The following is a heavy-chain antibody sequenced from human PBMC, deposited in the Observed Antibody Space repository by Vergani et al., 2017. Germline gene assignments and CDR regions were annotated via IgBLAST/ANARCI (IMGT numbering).Heavy chain of an antibody. CDR3: AHRLSESYGDYVGWFDP. CDR2: IYWDDDK. J-gene: IGHJ5*02. Sequence: QVTLKESGPVLVKPTETLTLTCTVSGFSLSNARMGVSWIRQPPGKALEGLALIYWDDDKRYSPSLKSRLTITKDTSKNQVVLTMTNTDPVDTATYYCAHRLSESYGDYVGWFDPGGQGTLVTVSS. D-gene: IGHD4-17*01. V-gene: IGHV2-5*08. CDR1: GFSLSNARMG.